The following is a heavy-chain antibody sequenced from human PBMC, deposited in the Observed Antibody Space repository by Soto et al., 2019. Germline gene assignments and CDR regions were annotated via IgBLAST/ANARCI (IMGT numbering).Heavy chain of an antibody. J-gene: IGHJ5*02. Sequence: PSETLSLTCTVSGGSISSGGYYWNWIRQHPGKGLEWIGYIYYIGSTYYNPSLKSRVTISLDTSKNQFSLKLSSVTAADTAVYYRARSFFPWGQGTLVTFSS. CDR1: GGSISSGGYY. D-gene: IGHD3-3*01. CDR2: IYYIGST. V-gene: IGHV4-31*03. CDR3: ARSFFP.